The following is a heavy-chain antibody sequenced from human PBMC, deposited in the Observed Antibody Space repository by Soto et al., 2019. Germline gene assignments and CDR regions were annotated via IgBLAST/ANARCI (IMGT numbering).Heavy chain of an antibody. CDR2: IHQSGTT. V-gene: IGHV4-4*02. CDR3: ARHIARATMRCFDY. CDR1: GGSISSNW. D-gene: IGHD6-25*01. J-gene: IGHJ4*02. Sequence: QVQLQESGPGLVKPSETLSLTCSVSGGSISSNWWSWVRQPPGNGLEWSGEIHQSGTTNYNPSLTSAVTISVDKSKIQLSLNLNTVTAADPALYYCARHIARATMRCFDYWGQGTLVTVSS.